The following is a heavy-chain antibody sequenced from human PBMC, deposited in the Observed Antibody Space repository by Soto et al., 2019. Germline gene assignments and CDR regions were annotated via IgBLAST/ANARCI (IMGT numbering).Heavy chain of an antibody. CDR3: AKDLRPGLVVPTKSGFDP. J-gene: IGHJ5*02. Sequence: PGGSLRLSCAASGFTFSRYGMTWFRQLPGMGLEWVSTTSIGGNTDFAESVRGRFSVSRDNSKNTLYLQMTNLRAEDAAIYFCAKDLRPGLVVPTKSGFDPWGQGTRVTVSS. CDR2: TSIGGNT. CDR1: GFTFSRYG. D-gene: IGHD3-10*01. V-gene: IGHV3-23*01.